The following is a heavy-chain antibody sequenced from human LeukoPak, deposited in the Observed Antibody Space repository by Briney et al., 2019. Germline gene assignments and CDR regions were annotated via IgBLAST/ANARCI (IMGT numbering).Heavy chain of an antibody. D-gene: IGHD3-10*02. Sequence: GGSLRLSCAASGITASSNYMTWVRQAPGKGLEWVSFISSSTIFIYYADSVNGRFTISRDNAQNSLYLQMNSLRAEDTAVYYCAELGITMIGGVWGKGTTVTISS. V-gene: IGHV3-48*01. CDR2: ISSSTIFI. CDR3: AELGITMIGGV. J-gene: IGHJ6*04. CDR1: GITASSNY.